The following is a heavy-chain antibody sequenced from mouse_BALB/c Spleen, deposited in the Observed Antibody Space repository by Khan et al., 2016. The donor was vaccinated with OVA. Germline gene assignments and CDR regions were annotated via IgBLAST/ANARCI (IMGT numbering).Heavy chain of an antibody. CDR1: GYTFTSYW. CDR2: IDPYDSET. CDR3: ARNPFAY. Sequence: QVQLKESGAELVRPGASVKLSCEASGYTFTSYWMNWVKQSPEQGLEWIGRIDPYDSETHYNQNFKDKAILTVDKSSSTAYMQLRSLTSEDSAVYYCARNPFAYWGQGTLVTVSA. J-gene: IGHJ3*01. V-gene: IGHV1-52*01.